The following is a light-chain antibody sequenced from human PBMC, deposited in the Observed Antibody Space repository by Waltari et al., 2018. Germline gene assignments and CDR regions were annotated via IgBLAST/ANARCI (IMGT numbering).Light chain of an antibody. V-gene: IGLV1-40*01. CDR2: AST. CDR1: RSNIGAAFD. CDR3: QAYDTSLSGPYV. J-gene: IGLJ1*01. Sequence: QSVLTQPPSVSGAPGQTVTISCTGTRSNIGAAFDVHWYQQLPGAAPKLLIYASTNRPSVVPDRVSGSRSWPSASLAITGLQPEEEADYYCQAYDTSLSGPYVFGGGTRVTVL.